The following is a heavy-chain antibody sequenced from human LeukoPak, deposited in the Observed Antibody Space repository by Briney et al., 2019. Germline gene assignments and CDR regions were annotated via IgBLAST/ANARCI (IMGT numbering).Heavy chain of an antibody. CDR2: INPNSGGT. Sequence: GASVKVSCKASGYTFTGYYMHWVRQAPGQGLEWMGWINPNSGGTNYAQKFQGRVTMTRDTSISTAYMELSRLRSDDTAVYYCAREMRGDGDGVFEGYYYYLDVWGKGTTVTVSS. V-gene: IGHV1-2*02. J-gene: IGHJ6*03. CDR3: AREMRGDGDGVFEGYYYYLDV. D-gene: IGHD3-16*02. CDR1: GYTFTGYY.